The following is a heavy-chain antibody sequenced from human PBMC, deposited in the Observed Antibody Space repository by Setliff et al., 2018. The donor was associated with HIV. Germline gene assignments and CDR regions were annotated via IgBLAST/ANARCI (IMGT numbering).Heavy chain of an antibody. V-gene: IGHV1-69*05. D-gene: IGHD5-12*01. Sequence: GASVKVSCKASGGTFSTHAINWVRQAPGQGLEWMGGIIPIFGTTHYAQKFQGRVTITTDESTNTAYMELGSLRSEDTAEYYCASVPMEYSGYNSDSGSYYYHYGLDVWGQGTTVTVSS. CDR1: GGTFSTHA. CDR3: ASVPMEYSGYNSDSGSYYYHYGLDV. J-gene: IGHJ6*02. CDR2: IIPIFGTT.